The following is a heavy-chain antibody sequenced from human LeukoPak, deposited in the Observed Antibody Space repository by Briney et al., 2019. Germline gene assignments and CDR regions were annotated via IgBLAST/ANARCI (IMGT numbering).Heavy chain of an antibody. CDR2: INPSGGST. CDR3: AVDTHYYDSSGEDAFDI. Sequence: GASVKVSCKASGYTFTSYGISWVRQAPGQGLEWMGIINPSGGSTSYAQKFQGRVTMTRDMSTSTVYMELSSLRSEDTAVYYCAVDTHYYDSSGEDAFDIWGQGTMVTVSS. J-gene: IGHJ3*02. D-gene: IGHD3-22*01. CDR1: GYTFTSYG. V-gene: IGHV1-46*01.